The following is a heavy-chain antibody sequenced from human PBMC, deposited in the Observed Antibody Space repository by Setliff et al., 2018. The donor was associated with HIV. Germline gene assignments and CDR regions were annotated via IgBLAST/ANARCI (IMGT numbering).Heavy chain of an antibody. J-gene: IGHJ4*02. CDR3: ARDRASSGYYARFDH. CDR2: ISYDSRFI. D-gene: IGHD3-22*01. V-gene: IGHV3-21*01. CDR1: GLTFSNYN. Sequence: GGSLRLSCAASGLTFSNYNMNWVRQAPGKGLEWVSSISYDSRFIYHADSMKGRFTISRDNAKKLVYLQMNSLRAEDTAIYYCARDRASSGYYARFDHWGQGTLVTVSS.